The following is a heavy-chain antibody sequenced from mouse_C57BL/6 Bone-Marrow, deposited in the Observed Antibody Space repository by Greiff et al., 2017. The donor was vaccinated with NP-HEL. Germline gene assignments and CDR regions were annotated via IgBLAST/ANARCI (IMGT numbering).Heavy chain of an antibody. D-gene: IGHD1-1*01. V-gene: IGHV1-26*01. CDR2: INPNNGGT. Sequence: EVQLQQSGPELVKPGASVKISCKASGYTFTDYYMNWVKQSHGKSLEWIGDINPNNGGTSYSQKFKGKATLTVDKSSSTAYMELRSLTSEDSAVYYCARGGYYYGSYWCFDVWGTGTTVTVSS. J-gene: IGHJ1*03. CDR1: GYTFTDYY. CDR3: ARGGYYYGSYWCFDV.